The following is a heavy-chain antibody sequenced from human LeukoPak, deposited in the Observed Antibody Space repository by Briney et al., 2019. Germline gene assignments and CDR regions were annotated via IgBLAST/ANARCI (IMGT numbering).Heavy chain of an antibody. CDR1: GFTFSSYA. D-gene: IGHD6-13*01. CDR2: ISYDGSNK. V-gene: IGHV3-30*04. J-gene: IGHJ4*02. CDR3: AKQQQLVEFDY. Sequence: GGSLRLSCAASGFTFSSYAMHWVRQAPGKGLEWVAVISYDGSNKYYADSVKGRFTISRDNSKNTLYLQMNSLRAEDTAVYYCAKQQQLVEFDYWGQGTLVTVSS.